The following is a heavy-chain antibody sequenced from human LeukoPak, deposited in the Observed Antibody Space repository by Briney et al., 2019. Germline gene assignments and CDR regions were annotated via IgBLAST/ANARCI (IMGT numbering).Heavy chain of an antibody. J-gene: IGHJ4*02. CDR2: ISGSGGST. V-gene: IGHV3-23*01. CDR1: GFTFSRYA. CDR3: AKGSLGSWYYFDY. D-gene: IGHD6-13*01. Sequence: GGSLRLSCAASGFTFSRYAMSWVRQAPGKGLEWVSAISGSGGSTYYADSVKGRFTISRDNSKNTLYLQMNSLRAEDTAVYYCAKGSLGSWYYFDYWGQGTLVTVSS.